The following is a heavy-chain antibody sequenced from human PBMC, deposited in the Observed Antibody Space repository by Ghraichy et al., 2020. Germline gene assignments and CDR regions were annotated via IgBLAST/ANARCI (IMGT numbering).Heavy chain of an antibody. Sequence: GGSLRLSCAASGFTFSNYAMSWVRQAPGKGLEWVSAIGARGDRTYYADSVKGRFTISRDDSGNTLYLQMNSLRAEDTAVYYCVRPPIPVPGTRWFDPWGQGTLVTVSS. CDR2: IGARGDRT. J-gene: IGHJ5*02. D-gene: IGHD6-19*01. V-gene: IGHV3-23*01. CDR1: GFTFSNYA. CDR3: VRPPIPVPGTRWFDP.